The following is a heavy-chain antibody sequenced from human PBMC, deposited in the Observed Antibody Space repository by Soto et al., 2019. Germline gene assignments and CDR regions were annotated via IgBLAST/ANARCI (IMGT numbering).Heavy chain of an antibody. V-gene: IGHV1-69*12. CDR2: IIPIFGTA. CDR1: GGTFSTYA. J-gene: IGHJ6*02. CDR3: ARDARVVANGSRTWYYYYSMHV. Sequence: QVQLVQSGAEVKKPGSSVKVSCKSSGGTFSTYAISWVRQAPGQGLEWMGGIIPIFGTANYAQKFQGRVTITADESTTTAYMELLSVRSEDTAVYYCARDARVVANGSRTWYYYYSMHVWGQGTTVAVSS. D-gene: IGHD2-15*01.